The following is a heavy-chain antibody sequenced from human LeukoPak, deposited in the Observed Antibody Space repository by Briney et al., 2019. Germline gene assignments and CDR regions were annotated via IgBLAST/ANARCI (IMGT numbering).Heavy chain of an antibody. D-gene: IGHD2-15*01. J-gene: IGHJ4*02. CDR2: IPGSGGNT. CDR1: GFTFSSYF. Sequence: GGSRRLSCAASGFTFSSYFMSWVRQAPGKGLEWVSTIPGSGGNTYYADSVKGRFTISRDNSKNTLYLQMNSLRAEDTAVYYCSNYCSGASCYSGFAYWGQGTLVTVSS. V-gene: IGHV3-23*01. CDR3: SNYCSGASCYSGFAY.